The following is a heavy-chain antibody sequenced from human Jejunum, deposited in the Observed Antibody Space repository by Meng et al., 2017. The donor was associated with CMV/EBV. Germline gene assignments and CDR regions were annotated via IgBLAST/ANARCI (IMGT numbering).Heavy chain of an antibody. V-gene: IGHV3-11*05. CDR1: GFTFSDYY. CDR2: ITTSSTYR. D-gene: IGHD2-15*01. CDR3: ARDQGGCTGGSCFYRY. J-gene: IGHJ4*02. Sequence: VEEVESGGGLVTPGGSLRLSCSTAGFTFSDYYLSWVRQAPGKGLEWVSYITTSSTYRSYADSVKGRFTISRDDAKNSFYLQMNSLRVEDTAVYYCARDQGGCTGGSCFYRYWGQGTLVTVSS.